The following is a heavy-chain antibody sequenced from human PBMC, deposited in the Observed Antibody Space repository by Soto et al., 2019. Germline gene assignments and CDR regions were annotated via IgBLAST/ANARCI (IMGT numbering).Heavy chain of an antibody. D-gene: IGHD5-18*01. J-gene: IGHJ4*02. CDR2: IYYSGST. Sequence: SETLSLTCTVSGGSISSGGYYWSWIRQHPGKGLEWIGYIYYSGSTYYNPSLKSRVTISVDTSKNQFSLKLSSVTAADTAVYYCARSQLWARYPDYWGQGTLVTVSS. CDR1: GGSISSGGYY. CDR3: ARSQLWARYPDY. V-gene: IGHV4-31*03.